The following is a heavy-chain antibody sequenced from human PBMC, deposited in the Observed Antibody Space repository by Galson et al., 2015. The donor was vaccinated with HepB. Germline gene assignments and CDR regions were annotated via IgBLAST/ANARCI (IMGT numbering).Heavy chain of an antibody. J-gene: IGHJ3*02. CDR3: ARDQEYGDYSPNAFDI. V-gene: IGHV3-21*01. Sequence: SLRLSCAASGFTFSSYSMNWVRQAPGKGLEWVSSISSSSSYIYYADSVKGRFTISRDNAKNSLYLQMNSLRAEDTAVYYCARDQEYGDYSPNAFDIWGQGTMVTVSS. D-gene: IGHD4-17*01. CDR2: ISSSSSYI. CDR1: GFTFSSYS.